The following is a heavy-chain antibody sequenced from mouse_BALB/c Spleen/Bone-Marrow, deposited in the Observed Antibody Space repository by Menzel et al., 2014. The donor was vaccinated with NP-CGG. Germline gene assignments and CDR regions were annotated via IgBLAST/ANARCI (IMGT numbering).Heavy chain of an antibody. CDR2: VNPNIGGT. V-gene: IGHV1-22*01. D-gene: IGHD2-3*01. CDR3: ARGRWYY. J-gene: IGHJ2*01. Sequence: EVKLMESGPELVKPGASVKISRKTSGYTFSDYTLHWVKQSHGKSLEWIGGVNPNIGGTSYNQKFKGKASLTVNKSSTTAYMELRSLTSDDSAVYYCARGRWYYWGQGTTLTVSS. CDR1: GYTFSDYT.